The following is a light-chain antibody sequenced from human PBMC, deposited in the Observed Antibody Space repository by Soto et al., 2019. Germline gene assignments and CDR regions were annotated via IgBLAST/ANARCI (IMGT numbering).Light chain of an antibody. J-gene: IGKJ4*01. CDR2: WAS. CDR3: HQYYSVPLT. V-gene: IGKV4-1*01. CDR1: QSLLYNSNNKNY. Sequence: IVMTQSPDSLAVSLGERATINCKSSQSLLYNSNNKNYLAWYQQEPGQPPKLLIFWASTRESGVPDRFSVSGSGTDFTLTISNLQTEDVAVYYCHQYYSVPLTFGIGTKVEIK.